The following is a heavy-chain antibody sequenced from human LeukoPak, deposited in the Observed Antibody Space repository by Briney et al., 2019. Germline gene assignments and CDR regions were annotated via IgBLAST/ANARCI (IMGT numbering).Heavy chain of an antibody. Sequence: SETLSLTCTVSGGSISSYYWSWIRQPPGKGLEWIGYIYYSGSTNYNPSLKSRVTISVDTSKNQFSLKLSSVTAADTAVYYCARASGYYHDSSGYYYEGAHFDYWGQGTLVTVSS. CDR1: GGSISSYY. V-gene: IGHV4-59*01. CDR2: IYYSGST. J-gene: IGHJ4*02. D-gene: IGHD3-22*01. CDR3: ARASGYYHDSSGYYYEGAHFDY.